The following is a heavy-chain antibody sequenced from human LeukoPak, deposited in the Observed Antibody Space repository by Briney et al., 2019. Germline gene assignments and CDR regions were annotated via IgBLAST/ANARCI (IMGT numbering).Heavy chain of an antibody. Sequence: SETLSLTCAVYGGSFSGYYWSWIRQPPGKGLEWIGEINHSGSTNYNPSLKSRVTISLDRSENQFSLNLTSVTGADTAVYFCARGRPANMAFDIWGQGTVVPVSS. D-gene: IGHD6-25*01. J-gene: IGHJ3*02. CDR3: ARGRPANMAFDI. V-gene: IGHV4-34*01. CDR1: GGSFSGYY. CDR2: INHSGST.